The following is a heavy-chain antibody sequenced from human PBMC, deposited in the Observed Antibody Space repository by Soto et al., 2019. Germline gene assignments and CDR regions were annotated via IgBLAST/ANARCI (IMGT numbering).Heavy chain of an antibody. CDR3: ASVMGKTIASAGTSAF. CDR2: IIPIFGTA. Sequence: SVKVSCKASGGTFSSYAISWVRQAPGQGLEWMGGIIPIFGTANYAQKFQGRVTITADESTSTAYMELSSLRSEDTAVYYCASVMGKTIASAGTSAFWGRGTLVTLSS. D-gene: IGHD6-13*01. V-gene: IGHV1-69*13. CDR1: GGTFSSYA. J-gene: IGHJ4*02.